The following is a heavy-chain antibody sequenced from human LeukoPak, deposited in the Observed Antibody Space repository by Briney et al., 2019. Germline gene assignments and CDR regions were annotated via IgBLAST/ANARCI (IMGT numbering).Heavy chain of an antibody. CDR2: ISYSGSTT. J-gene: IGHJ5*02. CDR3: ARAGPPAFDP. CDR1: GFTFTNFE. Sequence: GGSLRLSCAASGFTFTNFEMNWVRQAPGKGVEWVSYISYSGSTTSYADSVKGRFTISRDNAKTSLYLQMSSLRAEDTAVYYCARAGPPAFDPWGQGTLVTVSS. V-gene: IGHV3-48*03.